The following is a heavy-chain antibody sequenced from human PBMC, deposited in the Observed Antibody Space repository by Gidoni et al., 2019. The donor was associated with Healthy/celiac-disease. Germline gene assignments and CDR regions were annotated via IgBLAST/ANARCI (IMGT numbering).Heavy chain of an antibody. CDR1: GFPFRSYA. D-gene: IGHD4-17*01. J-gene: IGHJ4*02. V-gene: IGHV3-23*01. Sequence: EVQLLESGGGLVQPGGSLRLSCAASGFPFRSYAMSWVRQAPGKGLEWVSAISGSGGSTYYADSVKGRFTISRDNSKNTLYLQMNSLRAEDTAVYYCAKDYGDYSLYYFDYWGQGTLVTVSS. CDR2: ISGSGGST. CDR3: AKDYGDYSLYYFDY.